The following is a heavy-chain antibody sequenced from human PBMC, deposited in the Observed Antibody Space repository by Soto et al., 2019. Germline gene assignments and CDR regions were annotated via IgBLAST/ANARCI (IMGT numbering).Heavy chain of an antibody. J-gene: IGHJ5*02. CDR1: GGSISSGGYY. Sequence: PSETLSFTCTVSGGSISSGGYYWSWIRQHPGKGLEWIGYIYYSGSTYYNPSLKSRVTISVDTSKNQFSLKLSSVTAADTAVYYCARVERGIYDIFPPTNWFDPWGQGTLVTVSS. CDR3: ARVERGIYDIFPPTNWFDP. CDR2: IYYSGST. D-gene: IGHD3-9*01. V-gene: IGHV4-31*03.